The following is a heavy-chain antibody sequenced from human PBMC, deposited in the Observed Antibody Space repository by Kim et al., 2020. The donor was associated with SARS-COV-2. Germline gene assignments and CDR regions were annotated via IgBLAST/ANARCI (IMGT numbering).Heavy chain of an antibody. Sequence: GGSLRLSCAASGFTFSSYWMSWVRQAPGKGLEWVANIKQDGSEKYYVDSVKGRFTISRDNAKNSLYLQMNSLRAEDTAVYYCARDHRVWADAFDIWGQGTMVTVSS. CDR1: GFTFSSYW. J-gene: IGHJ3*02. D-gene: IGHD1-26*01. CDR3: ARDHRVWADAFDI. V-gene: IGHV3-7*03. CDR2: IKQDGSEK.